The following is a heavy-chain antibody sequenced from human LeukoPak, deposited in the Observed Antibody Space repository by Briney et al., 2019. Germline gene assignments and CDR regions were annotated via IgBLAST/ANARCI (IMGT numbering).Heavy chain of an antibody. CDR1: GFTFSSYL. CDR3: ARGYSSSYRIDY. Sequence: QPGGSLRLSCAASGFTFSSYLMHWVRQAPGKGLVWVSRINTDGSSTTYADSVKGRFTISRDNAKNTLYLQMNSLSAEDTAVYYCARGYSSSYRIDYWGQGTLVTVSS. CDR2: INTDGSST. V-gene: IGHV3-74*01. J-gene: IGHJ4*02. D-gene: IGHD6-6*01.